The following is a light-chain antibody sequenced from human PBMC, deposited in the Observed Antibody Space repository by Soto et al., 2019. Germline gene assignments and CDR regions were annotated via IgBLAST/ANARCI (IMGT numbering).Light chain of an antibody. J-gene: IGKJ1*01. Sequence: DIQMTQSPSTLSASVGDRVTITCRASQTINSFLAWYQQTPGKAPKLLIYDASSLQSGVPSRFSGGGSGTEFTLTICSLQPDDFATFHCQQYYRYPWTFGQGTKVEIK. CDR1: QTINSF. CDR2: DAS. V-gene: IGKV1-5*01. CDR3: QQYYRYPWT.